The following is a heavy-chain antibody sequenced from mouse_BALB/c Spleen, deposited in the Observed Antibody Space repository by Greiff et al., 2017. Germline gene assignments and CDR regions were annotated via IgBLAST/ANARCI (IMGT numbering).Heavy chain of an antibody. CDR3: ARDFFH. CDR1: GFTFSSYG. J-gene: IGHJ2*01. V-gene: IGHV5-6-3*01. CDR2: INSNGGST. Sequence: EVQVVESGGGLVQPGGSLKLSCAASGFTFSSYGMSWVRQTPDKRLELVATINSNGGSTYYPDSVKGRFTISRDNAKNTLYLQMSSLKSEDTAMYYCARDFFHWGQGTTLTVSS.